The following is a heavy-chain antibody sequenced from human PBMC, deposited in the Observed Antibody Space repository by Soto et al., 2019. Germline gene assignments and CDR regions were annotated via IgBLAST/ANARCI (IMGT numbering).Heavy chain of an antibody. J-gene: IGHJ6*02. CDR1: GDSVSSNSAA. D-gene: IGHD3-10*01. Sequence: PSQTLSLPCAISGDSVSSNSAAWNWIRQSPSRGLEWLGRTYYRSKWYNDYAVSVKSRITINPDTSKNQFSLQLNSVTPEDTAVYYYARGTTGYYGSGSYYKERTLRGGMDVWGQGTTVTVSS. V-gene: IGHV6-1*01. CDR2: TYYRSKWYN. CDR3: ARGTTGYYGSGSYYKERTLRGGMDV.